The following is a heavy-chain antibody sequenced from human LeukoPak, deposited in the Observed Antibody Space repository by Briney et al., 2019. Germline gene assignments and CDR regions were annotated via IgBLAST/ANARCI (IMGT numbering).Heavy chain of an antibody. D-gene: IGHD4-17*01. CDR2: IFYTGST. Sequence: PSETLSLTCTVSGGSISSYYWSWIRQPPGKGLEWIGYIFYTGSTNYNPSLKSRVTISVDTSKNQFSLKLNSVTAADTAVYYCARKSYGDYFDYWGQGTLVTVSS. V-gene: IGHV4-59*01. CDR1: GGSISSYY. CDR3: ARKSYGDYFDY. J-gene: IGHJ4*02.